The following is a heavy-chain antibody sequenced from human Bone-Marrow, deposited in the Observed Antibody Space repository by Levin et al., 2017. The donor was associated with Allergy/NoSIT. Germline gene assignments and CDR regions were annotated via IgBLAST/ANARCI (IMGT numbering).Heavy chain of an antibody. CDR1: GFTFNNYC. CDR2: ISYDGSNK. CDR3: AKYGAGSHYLHEYYFDY. D-gene: IGHD3-10*01. V-gene: IGHV3-30*18. J-gene: IGHJ4*02. Sequence: GESLKISCAASGFTFNNYCMHWVRQAPGKGLEWVAVISYDGSNKYYVDSVKDRFTISRDQSKNTLYLQVNSLRVEDTGVYYCAKYGAGSHYLHEYYFDYWGQGTLVTVSS.